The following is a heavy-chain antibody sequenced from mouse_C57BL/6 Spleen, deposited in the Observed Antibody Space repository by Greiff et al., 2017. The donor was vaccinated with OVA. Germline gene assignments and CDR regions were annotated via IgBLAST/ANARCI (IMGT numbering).Heavy chain of an antibody. D-gene: IGHD2-5*01. CDR2: INPNNGGT. CDR1: GYTFTDYY. J-gene: IGHJ2*01. V-gene: IGHV1-26*01. CDR3: ARRGDYSNLYYFDY. Sequence: EVQLQQSGPELVKPGASVKISCKASGYTFTDYYMNWVKQSHGKSLEWIGDINPNNGGTSYNQKFKGKATLTVDKSSSTAYMELRSLTSEDSAVYYCARRGDYSNLYYFDYWGQGTTLTVSS.